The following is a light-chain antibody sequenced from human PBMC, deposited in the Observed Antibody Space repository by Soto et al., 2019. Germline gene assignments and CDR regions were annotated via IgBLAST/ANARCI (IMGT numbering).Light chain of an antibody. J-gene: IGLJ3*02. Sequence: QSALTQPASVSGSPGQSITISCTGTSSDVGGYNLVSWYQQHPGKAPKLMIYEGGKRPSGVSNRFSGSKPGNTASLTISGLQAEDEADYYCCSYAGSSTWVFGGGTKLTVL. CDR2: EGG. V-gene: IGLV2-23*01. CDR3: CSYAGSSTWV. CDR1: SSDVGGYNL.